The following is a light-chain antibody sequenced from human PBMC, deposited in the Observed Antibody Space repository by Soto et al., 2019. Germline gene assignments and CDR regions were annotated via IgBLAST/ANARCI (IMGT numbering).Light chain of an antibody. V-gene: IGLV1-40*01. CDR3: QSYDSSLSGSV. Sequence: QSVLTQPPSVSGALGQRVTISCTGSSSNIGADYDVHWYQQLPGTAPKLLIFGDTNRPSGVPDRFSGSKSGTSASLAITGLQADDEADYYCQSYDSSLSGSVFGGGTKVTVL. CDR2: GDT. CDR1: SSNIGADYD. J-gene: IGLJ2*01.